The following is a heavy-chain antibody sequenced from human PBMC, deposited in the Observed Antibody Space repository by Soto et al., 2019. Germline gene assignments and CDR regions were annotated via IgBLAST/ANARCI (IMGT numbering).Heavy chain of an antibody. CDR2: IYYSGST. J-gene: IGHJ4*02. D-gene: IGHD5-12*01. CDR1: GGSISSYY. V-gene: IGHV4-59*08. CDR3: ARHSFGGYDYRYYFDY. Sequence: SETLSLTCTVSGGSISSYYWSWIRQPPGKGLEWIGYIYYSGSTNYNPSLKSRVTISVDTSKNQFSLKLSSVTAADTAVYYCARHSFGGYDYRYYFDYWGQGTLVTVSS.